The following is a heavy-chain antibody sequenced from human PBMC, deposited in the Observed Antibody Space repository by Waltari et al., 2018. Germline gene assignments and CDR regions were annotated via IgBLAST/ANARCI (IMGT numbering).Heavy chain of an antibody. CDR3: AGVLSGTSNPYFYYGMDV. J-gene: IGHJ6*02. CDR1: GDSISSYY. CDR2: IYYSGTT. V-gene: IGHV4-59*01. Sequence: QVQLRESGPGLVKPSETLSLTCTVSGDSISSYYWNWIRQAPGKGLEWIGYIYYSGTTRYNPSLKSPVTISVDTSKNQFSLKVTSVTAADTAVYYCAGVLSGTSNPYFYYGMDVWGQGTTVTVSS. D-gene: IGHD1-26*01.